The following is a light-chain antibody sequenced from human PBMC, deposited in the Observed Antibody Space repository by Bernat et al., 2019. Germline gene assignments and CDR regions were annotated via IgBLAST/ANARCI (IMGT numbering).Light chain of an antibody. CDR1: QSLVKSDGNTY. V-gene: IGKV2-30*01. Sequence: DVVMTQSPLSLPVTLGQPASISCRPDQSLVKSDGNTYLNWLQQRPGQSPRRLIYKVSNRDSGVPDRFSGSGSGTDFTLKISRVEAEDVGVYYCMQGTHWPWTFSQGTKVEIK. CDR2: KVS. J-gene: IGKJ1*01. CDR3: MQGTHWPWT.